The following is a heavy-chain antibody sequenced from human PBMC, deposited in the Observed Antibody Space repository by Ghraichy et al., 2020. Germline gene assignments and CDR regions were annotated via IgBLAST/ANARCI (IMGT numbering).Heavy chain of an antibody. J-gene: IGHJ3*02. CDR1: GGSFSDYY. D-gene: IGHD3-22*01. CDR2: IYHSGST. CDR3: ARIYDSIAFDI. Sequence: SETLSLTCAVYGGSFSDYYWSWIRQPPGKGLEWIGEIYHSGSTNYNPSLKSRVTISVDKSKNQFSLKLSSVTAADTAVYYCARIYDSIAFDIWGQGTMVTVSS. V-gene: IGHV4-34*01.